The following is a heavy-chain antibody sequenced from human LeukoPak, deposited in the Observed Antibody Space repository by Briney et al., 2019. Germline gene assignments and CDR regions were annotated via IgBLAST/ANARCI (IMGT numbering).Heavy chain of an antibody. CDR2: IYHSGST. CDR1: GGSISSGGYY. CDR3: ARPGSSSSSPNWFDP. Sequence: PSETLSLTCTVSGGSISSGGYYWSWIRQPPGKGLEWIGYIYHSGSTYYNPSLKSRVTISVDTSKNQFSLKLSSVTAADTAVYYCARPGSSSSSPNWFDPWGQGTLVTVSS. J-gene: IGHJ5*02. D-gene: IGHD6-6*01. V-gene: IGHV4-30-2*01.